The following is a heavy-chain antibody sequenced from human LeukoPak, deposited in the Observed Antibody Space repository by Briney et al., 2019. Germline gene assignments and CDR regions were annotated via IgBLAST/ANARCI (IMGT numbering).Heavy chain of an antibody. Sequence: AAGTLSLSCAASGFTFSSYAMSWVRQAPGKGLEWVSDISGSGGSTYYADSVKGRFTISRDNSKNSLYLQMNSVRAEDTGVYDCAKDGSGRGGSEVDYWGQGTLVTVSS. CDR1: GFTFSSYA. V-gene: IGHV3-23*01. CDR2: ISGSGGST. J-gene: IGHJ4*02. CDR3: AKDGSGRGGSEVDY. D-gene: IGHD3-10*01.